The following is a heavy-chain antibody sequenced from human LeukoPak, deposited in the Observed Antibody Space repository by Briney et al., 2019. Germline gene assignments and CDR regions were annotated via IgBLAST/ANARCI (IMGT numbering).Heavy chain of an antibody. Sequence: GGSLRLSCAASGFTFSSYGMHWVRQVPGKGLEWMAVIWYDGNTKYYADSVKGRFTISRDNSKNTLYLQMNSLRAEDTAVYYCANGGYYYDSSGYPDYWGQGTLVTVSS. V-gene: IGHV3-33*06. CDR1: GFTFSSYG. D-gene: IGHD3-22*01. CDR2: IWYDGNTK. J-gene: IGHJ4*02. CDR3: ANGGYYYDSSGYPDY.